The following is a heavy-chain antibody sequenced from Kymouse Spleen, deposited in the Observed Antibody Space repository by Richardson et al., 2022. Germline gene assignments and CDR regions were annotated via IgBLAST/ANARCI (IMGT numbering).Heavy chain of an antibody. J-gene: IGHJ6*02. Sequence: EVQLVESGGGLVQPGRSLRLSCAASGFTFDDYAMHWVRQAPGKGLEWVSGISWNSGSIGYADSVKGRFTISRDNAKNSLYLQMNSLRAEDTALYYCAKDGIAARPYYYYGMDVWGQGTTVTVSS. CDR2: ISWNSGSI. D-gene: IGHD6-6*01. CDR3: AKDGIAARPYYYYGMDV. V-gene: IGHV3-9*01. CDR1: GFTFDDYA.